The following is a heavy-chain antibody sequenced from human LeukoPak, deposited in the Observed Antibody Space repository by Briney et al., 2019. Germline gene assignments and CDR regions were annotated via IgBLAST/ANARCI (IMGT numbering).Heavy chain of an antibody. CDR1: GCTFTSYG. CDR2: ISAYNGNT. CDR3: ARGNSWFGELYFDY. V-gene: IGHV1-18*04. D-gene: IGHD3-10*01. Sequence: GASVKVSCKASGCTFTSYGISWVRQAPGQGLEWMGWISAYNGNTNYAQKLQGRVTMTTDTSTSTACMELRSLRSDDTAVYYCARGNSWFGELYFDYWGQGTLVTVSS. J-gene: IGHJ4*02.